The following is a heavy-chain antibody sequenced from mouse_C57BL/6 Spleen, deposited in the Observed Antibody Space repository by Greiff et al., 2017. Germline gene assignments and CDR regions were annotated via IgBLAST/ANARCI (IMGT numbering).Heavy chain of an antibody. D-gene: IGHD2-4*01. V-gene: IGHV5-17*01. Sequence: EVQVVESGGGLVKPGGSLKLSCAASGFTFSDYGMHWVRQAPEKGLAWVAYISSGSSTIYYAATVQGRFTISRDNAKNTLFLQMTSLRSEDTAMDYCARPIYYDYDDAMDYWGQGTSGTVSS. CDR1: GFTFSDYG. CDR2: ISSGSSTI. J-gene: IGHJ4*01. CDR3: ARPIYYDYDDAMDY.